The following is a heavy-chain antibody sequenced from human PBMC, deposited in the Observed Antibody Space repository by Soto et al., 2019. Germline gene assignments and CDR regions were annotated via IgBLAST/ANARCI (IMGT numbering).Heavy chain of an antibody. D-gene: IGHD5-12*01. Sequence: GGSLRLSCAASGFTFSSYAMHWVRQAPGKGLEYVSAINSNGGSTYYANSVKGRFTISRDNSKNTLYLQMGSLRAEDMAVYYCARRDGYNFDYWGQGT. J-gene: IGHJ4*02. CDR3: ARRDGYNFDY. V-gene: IGHV3-64*01. CDR1: GFTFSSYA. CDR2: INSNGGST.